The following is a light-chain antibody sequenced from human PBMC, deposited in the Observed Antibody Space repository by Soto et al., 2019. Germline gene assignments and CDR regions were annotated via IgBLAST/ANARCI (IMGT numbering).Light chain of an antibody. Sequence: DIQMTQSPSTLSASVGDRVTITCRASQSISSWLAWYQQKPGKAPKLLIYDASSLESGVPSRFSGSGSGTEFTLTISSLQPEDFAVYYCQQYNGWPWTFGLGTKVDIK. V-gene: IGKV1-5*01. CDR1: QSISSW. J-gene: IGKJ1*01. CDR2: DAS. CDR3: QQYNGWPWT.